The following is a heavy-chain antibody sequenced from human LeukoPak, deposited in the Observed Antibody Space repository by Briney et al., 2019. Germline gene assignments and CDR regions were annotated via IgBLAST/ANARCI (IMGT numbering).Heavy chain of an antibody. CDR1: GFTFSNAW. CDR2: IKSKTDGETT. D-gene: IGHD6-13*01. CDR3: TVYSSSWYGY. V-gene: IGHV3-15*01. Sequence: GGSLRLSCAASGFTFSNAWMSWVRQAPGKGLEWVGRIKSKTDGETTDYAAPVKGRFNISRDDSRNTLYLQMNSLKTEDTAVYYYTVYSSSWYGYWGQGTLVTVSS. J-gene: IGHJ4*02.